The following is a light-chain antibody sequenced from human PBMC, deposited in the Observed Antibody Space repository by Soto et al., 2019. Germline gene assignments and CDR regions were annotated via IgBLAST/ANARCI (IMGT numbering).Light chain of an antibody. Sequence: DIQMTQSPSSLSASVGDRVTITCRASQSISIYLNWYQQKPGQAPKLLIYAATSLQSGVPSRFSGSGSGTDFTLTISSLQPEDFAKYYCQQSYSTPQTFGQGTKADIK. J-gene: IGKJ1*01. V-gene: IGKV1-39*01. CDR3: QQSYSTPQT. CDR1: QSISIY. CDR2: AAT.